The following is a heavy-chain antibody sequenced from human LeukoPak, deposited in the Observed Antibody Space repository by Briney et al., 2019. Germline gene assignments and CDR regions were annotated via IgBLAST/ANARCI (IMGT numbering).Heavy chain of an antibody. V-gene: IGHV4-4*07. CDR3: ARDGPYIEVDG. J-gene: IGHJ5*02. CDR1: GGSFSGYY. Sequence: SETLSLTCAVYGGSFSGYYWSWVRQAAGKGLEWVGRIYTSGGTDYNPALSSRVTISAGTSTNEFSLKLNALTASDTAIYYCARDGPYIEVDGWGQGILVIVSS. CDR2: IYTSGGT. D-gene: IGHD5-12*01.